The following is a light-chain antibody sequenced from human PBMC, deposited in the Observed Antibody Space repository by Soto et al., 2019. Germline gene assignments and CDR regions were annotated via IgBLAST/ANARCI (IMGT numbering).Light chain of an antibody. Sequence: QSVLAQPASVSGSPGQSITISCTGTSSDVGAYNYVSWYQQHPGKAPKLIICEVNNRPSGVSNRFSGSKSDNTASLTISGLQAEDEADYYCSSFTSSASYAFGTGTKVTVL. J-gene: IGLJ1*01. CDR2: EVN. V-gene: IGLV2-14*01. CDR1: SSDVGAYNY. CDR3: SSFTSSASYA.